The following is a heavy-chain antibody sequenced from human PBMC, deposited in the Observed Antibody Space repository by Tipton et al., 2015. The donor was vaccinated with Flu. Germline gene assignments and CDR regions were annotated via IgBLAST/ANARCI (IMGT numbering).Heavy chain of an antibody. CDR1: GGSMSSFY. CDR2: IYASGST. D-gene: IGHD3-10*01. V-gene: IGHV4-4*07. Sequence: TLSLTCTVSGGSMSSFYWSWIRQPAGKGLEWVGRIYASGSTNYNPSLKSRLTMSVNTSTNQFSLKLSSVTAADTAVYYCARGSGSGTYVIFYFWGQGTLVTVAS. J-gene: IGHJ4*02. CDR3: ARGSGSGTYVIFYF.